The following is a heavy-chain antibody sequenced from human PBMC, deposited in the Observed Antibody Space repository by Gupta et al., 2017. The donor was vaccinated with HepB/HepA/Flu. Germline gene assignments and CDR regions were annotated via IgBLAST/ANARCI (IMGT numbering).Heavy chain of an antibody. J-gene: IGHJ4*02. V-gene: IGHV1-8*03. CDR1: GYTFTSYD. D-gene: IGHD2-2*01. Sequence: QVQLVQSGAEVKKPGASVKVSCKASGYTFTSYDINWVRQATGQGLEWMGWMNPNSGNTGYAQKFQGRVTITRNTSISTAYMELSSLRSEDTAVYYCARGRGDIVVVPAAQWRGYSYLLDYWGQGTLVTVSS. CDR3: ARGRGDIVVVPAAQWRGYSYLLDY. CDR2: MNPNSGNT.